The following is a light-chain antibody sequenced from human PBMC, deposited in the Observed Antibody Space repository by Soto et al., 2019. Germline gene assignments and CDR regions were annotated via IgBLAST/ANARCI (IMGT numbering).Light chain of an antibody. V-gene: IGKV1-13*02. Sequence: IQLTQSPSSLSASVGDRGTITCRASQGISSALAWYQQRPGKPPKLLIYDASTLQSGVHPRFSGSGSGTDVTLTISSLQPEDFTTYYCQHFSTYPLTFGGGTKVEI. CDR1: QGISSA. CDR3: QHFSTYPLT. J-gene: IGKJ4*01. CDR2: DAS.